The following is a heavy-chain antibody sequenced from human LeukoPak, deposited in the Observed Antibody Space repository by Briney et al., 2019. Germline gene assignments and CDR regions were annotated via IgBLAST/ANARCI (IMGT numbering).Heavy chain of an antibody. D-gene: IGHD6-19*01. CDR1: GFTFSSYA. Sequence: PGGSLRLSCAASGFTFSSYAMSWARQAPGKGLEWVSGISGNGGGTYYADSVKGRFTISRDNSENTLYLQMNSLRAEDTAVYYCAGYSSALDYWGQGTLVTVSS. J-gene: IGHJ4*02. CDR2: ISGNGGGT. CDR3: AGYSSALDY. V-gene: IGHV3-23*01.